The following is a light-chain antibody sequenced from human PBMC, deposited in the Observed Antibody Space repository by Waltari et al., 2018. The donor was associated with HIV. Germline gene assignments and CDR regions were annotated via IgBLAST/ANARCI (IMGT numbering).Light chain of an antibody. J-gene: IGLJ3*02. CDR2: EDI. Sequence: SSELTQPPSVSVSPGKTARITCSGDTLPKNYAHWYQQKSGQAPVLVIYEDIKRPSGIPERFSGCSSGTVAILTISGAQVEDEADYYCYSTESSGTHRVFGGGTKLTVL. CDR3: YSTESSGTHRV. CDR1: TLPKNY. V-gene: IGLV3-10*01.